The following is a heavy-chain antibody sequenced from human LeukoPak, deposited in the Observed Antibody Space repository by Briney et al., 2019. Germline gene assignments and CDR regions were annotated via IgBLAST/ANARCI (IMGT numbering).Heavy chain of an antibody. CDR3: ARDRRGYSGYDMN. CDR2: INPNSGGA. CDR1: GYTFNGYY. D-gene: IGHD5-12*01. J-gene: IGHJ4*02. Sequence: APVKVSCKASGYTFNGYYMHWVRQAPGHGLEWMGRINPNSGGADSAQKFQGRVTLTIDTSINTAYMELSSLRSDDTAVYYCARDRRGYSGYDMNWGQGTLVTVSS. V-gene: IGHV1-2*06.